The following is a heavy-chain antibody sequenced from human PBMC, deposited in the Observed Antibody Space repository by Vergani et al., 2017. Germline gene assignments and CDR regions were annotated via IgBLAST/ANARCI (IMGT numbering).Heavy chain of an antibody. CDR1: GFTFSSYG. V-gene: IGHV3-30*03. Sequence: QVQLVESGGGVVQPGRSLRLSCAASGFTFSSYGMHWVRQAPGKGLEWVAVISYDGSNKYYADSVKGRFTISRDNSKNTLYLQMNSLRAEDTAVYYCARERHRLGGGNSFDYWGQGTLVTVSS. CDR2: ISYDGSNK. CDR3: ARERHRLGGGNSFDY. J-gene: IGHJ4*02. D-gene: IGHD2-15*01.